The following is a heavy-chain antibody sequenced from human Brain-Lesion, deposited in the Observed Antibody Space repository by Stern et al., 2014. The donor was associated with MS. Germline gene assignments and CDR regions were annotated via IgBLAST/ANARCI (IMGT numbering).Heavy chain of an antibody. CDR2: IYYSGNT. Sequence: QVQLQESGPGLVKPSETLSLTCTVAGGSVSSTSYAWAWIRQPPGKGLEWIGTIYYSGNTYYSPSLKSRLTLSLDTSQNKLSLQRGSGTAADTAVYYCAGEEDIRYCSGGSCTGNWFDPWGQGTLVTVSS. CDR1: GGSVSSTSYA. CDR3: AGEEDIRYCSGGSCTGNWFDP. D-gene: IGHD2-15*01. V-gene: IGHV4-39*01. J-gene: IGHJ5*02.